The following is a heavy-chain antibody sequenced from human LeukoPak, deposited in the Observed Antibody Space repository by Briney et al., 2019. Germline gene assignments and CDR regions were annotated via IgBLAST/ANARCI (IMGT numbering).Heavy chain of an antibody. CDR2: INHSGST. D-gene: IGHD1-26*01. CDR3: ARAHSGSYQISFDY. CDR1: GGSFSGYY. J-gene: IGHJ4*02. Sequence: SETLSLTCAVYGGSFSGYYWSWIRQPPGKGLEWIGEINHSGSTNYNPSLKSRVTISVDTSKNQFSLKLSSVTAADTAMYYCARAHSGSYQISFDYWGQGTLVTVSS. V-gene: IGHV4-34*01.